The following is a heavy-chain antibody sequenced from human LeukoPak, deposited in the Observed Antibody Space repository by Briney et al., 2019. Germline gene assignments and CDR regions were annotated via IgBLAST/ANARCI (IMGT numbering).Heavy chain of an antibody. CDR3: ARDRSPVAGTPDAFDI. D-gene: IGHD6-19*01. CDR2: ISSSSSYI. J-gene: IGHJ3*02. CDR1: GFTFSSYS. V-gene: IGHV3-21*01. Sequence: GGSLRLSCAASGFTFSSYSMNWVRQAPGKGLEWVSSISSSSSYIYYADSVKGRFTISRDNAKNSLYLQMNSLRAEDTAVYYCARDRSPVAGTPDAFDIWGQGTMVTVSS.